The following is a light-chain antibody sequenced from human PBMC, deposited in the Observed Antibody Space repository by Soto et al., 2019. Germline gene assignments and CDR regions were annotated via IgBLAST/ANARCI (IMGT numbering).Light chain of an antibody. Sequence: QSALTQPPSASGSPGQSVTISCTGTSSDVGRYNYVSWYQQHPGKAPKLMIYEVSKRPSGVPNRFSGSKSGNTASLTVSGLQAEEEADYYCSSYAGTNNLVFGTGTKVTVL. CDR1: SSDVGRYNY. J-gene: IGLJ1*01. V-gene: IGLV2-8*01. CDR2: EVS. CDR3: SSYAGTNNLV.